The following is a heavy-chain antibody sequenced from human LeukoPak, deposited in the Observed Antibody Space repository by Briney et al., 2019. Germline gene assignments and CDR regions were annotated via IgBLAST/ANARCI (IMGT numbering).Heavy chain of an antibody. CDR1: GFTFSSYG. D-gene: IGHD4-11*01. V-gene: IGHV3-30*03. CDR3: AIRTTTVTTRFTPTNDY. CDR2: ISYDGSNK. Sequence: PGGSLRLSCAASGFTFSSYGMHWVRQAPGKGLEWVAVISYDGSNKYYADSVKGRFTISRDNSKNTMYLQMNSLRAEDTAVYYCAIRTTTVTTRFTPTNDYWGQGTLVTVSS. J-gene: IGHJ4*02.